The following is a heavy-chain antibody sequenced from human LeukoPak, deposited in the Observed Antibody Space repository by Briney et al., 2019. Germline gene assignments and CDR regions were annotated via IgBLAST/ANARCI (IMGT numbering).Heavy chain of an antibody. CDR1: GFTFSNYW. D-gene: IGHD2-2*01. J-gene: IGHJ4*02. CDR2: IKTDGSST. CDR3: AKGFSSLATFFDY. Sequence: PGGSLRLSCAVSGFTFSNYWMHWVRQAPGKGLVWVSRIKTDGSSTRYADSVKGRFTISRDNAKNTLYLQMNSLRAEDTAVYYCAKGFSSLATFFDYWGQGTLVTVSS. V-gene: IGHV3-74*01.